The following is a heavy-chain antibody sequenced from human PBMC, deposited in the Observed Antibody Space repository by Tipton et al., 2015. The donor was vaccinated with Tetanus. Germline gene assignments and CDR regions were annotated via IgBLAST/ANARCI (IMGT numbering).Heavy chain of an antibody. CDR1: GYTFTGYY. D-gene: IGHD3-22*01. CDR3: ARDRGDYIYYGMDV. Sequence: QVQLVQSGAELKKPGDSVKVSCTASGYTFTGYYMYWVRQAPGQGLEWVGWIDPNSGDTIYAQNYQGKVTKTRDTSISTVYMELSRLRPDDTAVYYCARDRGDYIYYGMDVWGPGPRSPSP. CDR2: IDPNSGDT. V-gene: IGHV1-2*02. J-gene: IGHJ6*02.